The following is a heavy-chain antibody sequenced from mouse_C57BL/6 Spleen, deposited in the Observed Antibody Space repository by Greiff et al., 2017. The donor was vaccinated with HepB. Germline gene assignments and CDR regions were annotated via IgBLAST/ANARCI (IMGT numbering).Heavy chain of an antibody. J-gene: IGHJ3*01. V-gene: IGHV6-3*01. CDR1: GFTFSNYW. CDR2: IRLKSDNYAT. Sequence: EVQRVESGGGLVQPGGSMKLSCVASGFTFSNYWMNWVRQSPEKGLEWVAQIRLKSDNYATHYAESVKGRFTISRDDSKSSVYLQMNNLRAEDTGIYYCTGGVLGRGFAYWGQGTLVTVSA. CDR3: TGGVLGRGFAY. D-gene: IGHD4-1*01.